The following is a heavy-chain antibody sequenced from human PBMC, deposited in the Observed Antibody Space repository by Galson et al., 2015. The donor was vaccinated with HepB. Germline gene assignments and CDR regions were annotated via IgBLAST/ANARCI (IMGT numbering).Heavy chain of an antibody. CDR2: IKQDGSEK. Sequence: SLRLSCAASGFTLSSYWMTWVRQAPGKGLEWVANIKQDGSEKYYVDSVKGRFTISRDNAKNSLYLQMNSLRAEDTAVYYCARSQAAGDSGWYFDLWGRGTLVTVSS. CDR3: ARSQAAGDSGWYFDL. J-gene: IGHJ2*01. CDR1: GFTLSSYW. D-gene: IGHD3-10*01. V-gene: IGHV3-7*01.